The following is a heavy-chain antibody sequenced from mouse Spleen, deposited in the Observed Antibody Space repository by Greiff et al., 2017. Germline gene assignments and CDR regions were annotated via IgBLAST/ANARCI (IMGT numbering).Heavy chain of an antibody. CDR1: GYTFTDYN. CDR2: INPNNGGT. CDR3: ARGFNWERFAY. V-gene: IGHV1-18*01. J-gene: IGHJ3*01. D-gene: IGHD4-1*01. Sequence: VHVKQSGPELVKPGASVKIPCKASGYTFTDYNMDWVKQSHGKSLEWIGDINPNNGGTIYNQKFKGKATLTVDKSSSTAYMELRSLTSEDTAVYYCARGFNWERFAYWGQGTLVTVSA.